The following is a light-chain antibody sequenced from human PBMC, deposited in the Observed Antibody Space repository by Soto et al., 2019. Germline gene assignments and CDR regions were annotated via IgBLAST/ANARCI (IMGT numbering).Light chain of an antibody. CDR2: EVT. CDR1: SSDVGGYDH. CDR3: SSDAGNYNYV. V-gene: IGLV2-8*01. Sequence: QSVLTQPPSASGSPALSVTIPCTGTSSDVGGYDHVSWYQQHPGKAPKLMIYEVTKRPAGVPDRFSGSKSGNTASLTVSGLQAEDEADYYCSSDAGNYNYVFGTGTKVTVL. J-gene: IGLJ1*01.